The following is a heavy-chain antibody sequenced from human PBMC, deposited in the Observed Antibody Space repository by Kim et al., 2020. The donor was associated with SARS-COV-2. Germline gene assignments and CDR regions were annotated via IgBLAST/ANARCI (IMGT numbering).Heavy chain of an antibody. D-gene: IGHD6-6*01. CDR2: IKQDGSEK. CDR3: ARDLFDSSSSESHYYYYYGMDV. J-gene: IGHJ6*02. Sequence: GGSLRLSCAASGFTFSSYWMSWVRQAPGKGLEWVANIKQDGSEKYYVDSVKGRFTISRDNAKNSLYLQMNSLRAEDTAVYYCARDLFDSSSSESHYYYYYGMDVWGQGTTVTVSS. V-gene: IGHV3-7*03. CDR1: GFTFSSYW.